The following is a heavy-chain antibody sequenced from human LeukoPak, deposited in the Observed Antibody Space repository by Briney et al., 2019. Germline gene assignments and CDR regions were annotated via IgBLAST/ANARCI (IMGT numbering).Heavy chain of an antibody. CDR3: ARAPLEGDYYDSSGYWSYYFDY. Sequence: SVKVSCKASGGTFSSYAISWVRQAPGQGLEWMGGIIPIFGTANYAQKFQGRVTITTDESTSTAYMELSSLRSEDTAVYYCARAPLEGDYYDSSGYWSYYFDYWGQGTLVTVSS. CDR1: GGTFSSYA. J-gene: IGHJ4*02. V-gene: IGHV1-69*05. CDR2: IIPIFGTA. D-gene: IGHD3-22*01.